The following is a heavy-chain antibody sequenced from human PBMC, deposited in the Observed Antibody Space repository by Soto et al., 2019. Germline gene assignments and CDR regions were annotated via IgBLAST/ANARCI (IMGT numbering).Heavy chain of an antibody. D-gene: IGHD3-10*01. V-gene: IGHV1-69*02. J-gene: IGHJ4*02. Sequence: QVHLLQSGAEMKKPGSSVKVSCTAFGGTFTSYIFNWVRQAPGQRLEWMGRIIPILGMSSSAHNFQGRLTMIADKSTNTSYMVLSSLTSDDTAIYYCARSYGSGSRPFDYWGQGTLVTVSS. CDR3: ARSYGSGSRPFDY. CDR2: IIPILGMS. CDR1: GGTFTSYI.